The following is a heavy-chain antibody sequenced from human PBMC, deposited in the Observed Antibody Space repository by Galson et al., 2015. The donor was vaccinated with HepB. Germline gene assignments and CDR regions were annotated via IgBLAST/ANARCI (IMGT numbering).Heavy chain of an antibody. CDR1: GFTFSSYS. CDR2: ISSSSSTI. Sequence: SLRLSCAASGFTFSSYSMNWVRQAPGKGLEWVSYISSSSSTIYYADSVKGRFTISRDNAKNSLYLQMNSLRAEDTAVYYCAREGRGPYSGSYYRYFDYWGQGTLVTVSS. D-gene: IGHD1-26*01. CDR3: AREGRGPYSGSYYRYFDY. J-gene: IGHJ4*02. V-gene: IGHV3-48*01.